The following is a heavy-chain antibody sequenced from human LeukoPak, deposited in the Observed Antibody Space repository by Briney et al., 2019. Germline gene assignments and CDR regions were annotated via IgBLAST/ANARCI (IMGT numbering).Heavy chain of an antibody. D-gene: IGHD3-10*01. CDR3: ARKRGFYGSGSSSPFDY. CDR1: GFTFSDYY. Sequence: GSLRLSCAASGFTFSDYYMSWIRQPPGKGLEWIGEINHSGSTNYNPSLKSRVTISVDTSKNQFSLKLSSVTAAGTAVYYCARKRGFYGSGSSSPFDYWGQGTLVTVSS. CDR2: INHSGST. J-gene: IGHJ4*02. V-gene: IGHV4-34*01.